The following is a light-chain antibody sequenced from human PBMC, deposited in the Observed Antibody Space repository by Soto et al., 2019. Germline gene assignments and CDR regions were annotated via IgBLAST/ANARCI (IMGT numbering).Light chain of an antibody. CDR1: QTVNRNY. V-gene: IGKV3-20*01. J-gene: IGKJ1*01. Sequence: EIILTQSPGTLALSPGDGATLSCRASQTVNRNYLAWYHQRPGKPPRLLIYGVSNRASGVPDRFRGDGSGTEFTLTIGRLDPDDFGVYYCQQYIDSPRTFGQATRVDVK. CDR3: QQYIDSPRT. CDR2: GVS.